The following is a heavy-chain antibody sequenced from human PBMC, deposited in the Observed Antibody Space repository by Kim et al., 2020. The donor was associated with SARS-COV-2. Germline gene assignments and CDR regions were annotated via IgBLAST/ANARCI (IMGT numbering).Heavy chain of an antibody. J-gene: IGHJ3*02. Sequence: YADSVKGRFTISSDNAKNSLYLQMNSLRAEDTALYYCARDSPQRGDAFDIWGQGTMVTVSS. D-gene: IGHD3-10*01. CDR3: ARDSPQRGDAFDI. V-gene: IGHV3-48*03.